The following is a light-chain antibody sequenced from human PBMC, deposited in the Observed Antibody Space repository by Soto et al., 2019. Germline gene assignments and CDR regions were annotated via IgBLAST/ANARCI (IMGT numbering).Light chain of an antibody. J-gene: IGKJ4*01. CDR3: QQYNKWPLT. V-gene: IGKV3-15*01. CDR2: GAS. Sequence: EIVMTQSPATLSVSPGEGATLSCRASQSVGSKLAWYQQTPGQAPRLLIYGASTRATGFPARFSGSGSATEFTLTISSLQAEDFAVYYCQQYNKWPLTLGGGTKVDIK. CDR1: QSVGSK.